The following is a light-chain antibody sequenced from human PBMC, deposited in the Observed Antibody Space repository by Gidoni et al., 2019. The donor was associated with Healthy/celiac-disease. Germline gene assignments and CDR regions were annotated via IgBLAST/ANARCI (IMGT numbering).Light chain of an antibody. CDR3: QQFNNYPPIT. CDR2: DAS. V-gene: IGKV1D-13*01. Sequence: AIQLTQSPSSLSASVGDRVTITCRASQGSSSALAWYQQKPGKAPKLLIYDASSLESGVPSRFSGSGSGTDFTLTISSLQPEDFATYYCQQFNNYPPITFXQXTRLEIK. CDR1: QGSSSA. J-gene: IGKJ5*01.